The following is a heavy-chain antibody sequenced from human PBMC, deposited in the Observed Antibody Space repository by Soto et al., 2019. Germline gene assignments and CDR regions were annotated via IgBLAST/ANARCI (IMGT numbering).Heavy chain of an antibody. D-gene: IGHD3-10*01. CDR2: ISYDGSNK. J-gene: IGHJ4*02. Sequence: QVQLVESGGGVVQPGRSLRLSCAASGFTFSSYAMHWVRQAPGKGLEWVAVISYDGSNKYYADSVKGRFTISRDNSKNTLYLQMNSLRAEDTAVYYCATGRYYGSGSYRPYFDYWGQGTLVTVSS. V-gene: IGHV3-30-3*01. CDR1: GFTFSSYA. CDR3: ATGRYYGSGSYRPYFDY.